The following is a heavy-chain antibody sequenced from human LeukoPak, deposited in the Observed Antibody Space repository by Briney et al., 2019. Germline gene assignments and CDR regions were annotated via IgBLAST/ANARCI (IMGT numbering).Heavy chain of an antibody. CDR2: ISGSGGST. Sequence: LSGGSLRLSCAASGFTFSSYWMHWVRQAPGRGLEWVSAISGSGGSTYYADSVKGRFTISRDNSKNTLYLQMNSLRAEDTAVYYCAKENTKGEDYWGQGTLVTVSS. V-gene: IGHV3-23*01. CDR3: AKENTKGEDY. CDR1: GFTFSSYW. J-gene: IGHJ4*02. D-gene: IGHD3-10*01.